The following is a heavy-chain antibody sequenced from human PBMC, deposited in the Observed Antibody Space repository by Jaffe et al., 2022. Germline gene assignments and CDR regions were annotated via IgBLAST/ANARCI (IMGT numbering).Heavy chain of an antibody. CDR1: GFTFSSYA. Sequence: EVQLVESGGGLVQPGGSLRLSCAASGFTFSSYAMHWVRQAPGKGLEYVSAISSNGGSTYYANSVKGRFTISRDNSKNTLYLQMGSLRAEDMAVYYCARVVTTGQYWYFDLWGRGTLVTVSS. V-gene: IGHV3-64*01. CDR2: ISSNGGST. CDR3: ARVVTTGQYWYFDL. D-gene: IGHD4-17*01. J-gene: IGHJ2*01.